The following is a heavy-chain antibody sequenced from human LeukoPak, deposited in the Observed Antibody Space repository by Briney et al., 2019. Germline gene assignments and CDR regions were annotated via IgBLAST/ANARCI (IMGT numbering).Heavy chain of an antibody. D-gene: IGHD1-1*01. Sequence: GSLTLSCTVSGFTFEDFAMTWVRQAPGKGLEWVGFIRRRAYDGTTDYAASVRGRFTISIDDSRNIAFLHMTSLKTEDTAIYFCSRDPHGDDVYDYWGQGTLVTVSS. CDR1: GFTFEDFA. CDR3: SRDPHGDDVYDY. V-gene: IGHV3-49*04. J-gene: IGHJ4*02. CDR2: IRRRAYDGTT.